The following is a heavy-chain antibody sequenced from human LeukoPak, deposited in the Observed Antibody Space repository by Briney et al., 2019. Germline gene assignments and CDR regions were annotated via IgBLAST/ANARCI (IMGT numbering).Heavy chain of an antibody. CDR2: IYYSGST. D-gene: IGHD3-16*01. V-gene: IGHV4-39*07. CDR3: ARFGGAPPRQHTWSAP. CDR1: GGSISSSSYY. J-gene: IGHJ5*02. Sequence: SETLSLTCTVSGGSISSSSYYWGWIRQPPGKGLEWIGSIYYSGSTYYNPSLKSRVTISVDTSKNQFSLKLSSVTAADTAVYYCARFGGAPPRQHTWSAPGGQEPLVPVSS.